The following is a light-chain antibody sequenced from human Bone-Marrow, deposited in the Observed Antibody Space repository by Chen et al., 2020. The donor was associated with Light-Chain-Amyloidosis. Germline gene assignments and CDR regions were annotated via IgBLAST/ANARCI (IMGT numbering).Light chain of an antibody. V-gene: IGLV2-14*01. CDR1: SSDVGGDNH. Sequence: QSALTQPASVSGSPGQSITISSTGTSSDVGGDNHVSWYQQHPDKAPKLMIYELTNRPSWVPDRFSGSKSDNTASLNISGLQTEDEADYFCSSYAVTNTLFVGSGTRVTVL. CDR3: SSYAVTNTLF. CDR2: ELT. J-gene: IGLJ1*01.